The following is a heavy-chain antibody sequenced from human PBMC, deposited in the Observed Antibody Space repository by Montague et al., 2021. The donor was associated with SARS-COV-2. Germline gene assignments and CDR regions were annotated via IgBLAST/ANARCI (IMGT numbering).Heavy chain of an antibody. Sequence: SETLSLTCTVSGGSINNYYWSWIRQSPEKGPEWIAFIHYTGSANYNPSLKGRATISVDPYKNQCSLKLTSVTAADAALYYCARHLAVGTSGFDIWGQGTMVTVSS. V-gene: IGHV4-59*08. CDR2: IHYTGSA. CDR1: GGSINNYY. D-gene: IGHD6-19*01. CDR3: ARHLAVGTSGFDI. J-gene: IGHJ3*02.